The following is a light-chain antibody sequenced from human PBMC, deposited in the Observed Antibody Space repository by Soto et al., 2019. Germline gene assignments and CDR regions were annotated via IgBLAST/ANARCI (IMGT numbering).Light chain of an antibody. V-gene: IGLV2-14*01. CDR2: NVT. J-gene: IGLJ2*01. CDR1: SSDVGDYNF. Sequence: QSVLTQPASVSGSPGQSITISCTGTSSDVGDYNFVSWYQQHPGKAPKFMIYNVTDRPSGISNRFSGSKSGNTASLNISGLRPEDEADYYCISYASTSPHVVFGGGTK. CDR3: ISYASTSPHVV.